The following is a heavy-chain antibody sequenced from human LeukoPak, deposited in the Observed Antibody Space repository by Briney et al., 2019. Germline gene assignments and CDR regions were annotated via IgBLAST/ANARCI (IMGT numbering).Heavy chain of an antibody. CDR2: IKKDGSEK. CDR3: AKDYSYDSNHFDY. V-gene: IGHV3-7*03. J-gene: IGHJ4*02. Sequence: GGSLRLSCAASGFTFSSYWMSWVRQVPGKGLEWVANIKKDGSEKKYVDSVKGRFTISRDNSKNTLYLQMNSLRAEDTAIYYCAKDYSYDSNHFDYWGQGTLVTVSS. CDR1: GFTFSSYW. D-gene: IGHD3-22*01.